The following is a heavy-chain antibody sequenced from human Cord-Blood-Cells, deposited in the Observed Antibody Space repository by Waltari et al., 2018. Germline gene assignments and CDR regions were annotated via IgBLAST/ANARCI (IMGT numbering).Heavy chain of an antibody. Sequence: QVQLQESGPGLVKPSETLALTCAVSGYSISSGYYRGWLRQPPGKGLEWIGSIYHSGSTYYNPSLKSRVTISVDTSKNQFSLKLSSVTAADTAVYYCARGIAAAGTAFDIWGQGTMVTVSS. CDR2: IYHSGST. J-gene: IGHJ3*02. D-gene: IGHD6-13*01. CDR1: GYSISSGYY. V-gene: IGHV4-38-2*01. CDR3: ARGIAAAGTAFDI.